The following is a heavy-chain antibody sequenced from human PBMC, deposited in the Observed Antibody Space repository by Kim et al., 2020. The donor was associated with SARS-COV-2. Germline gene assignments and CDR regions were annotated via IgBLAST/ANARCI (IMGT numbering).Heavy chain of an antibody. D-gene: IGHD3-10*01. CDR2: SA. CDR3: ARDSGRIVDF. Sequence: SAGDAYSVKGRFTISKDNAKNTVYQQMSSLRADDTAVYYCARDSGRIVDFWGQGTLVTVSS. V-gene: IGHV3-74*01. J-gene: IGHJ4*02.